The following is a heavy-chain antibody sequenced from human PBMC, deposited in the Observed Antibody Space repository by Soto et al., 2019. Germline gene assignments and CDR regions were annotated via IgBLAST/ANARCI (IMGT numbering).Heavy chain of an antibody. CDR1: GDSISSRSYY. D-gene: IGHD2-21*02. J-gene: IGHJ4*02. Sequence: PSETLSLTCTVTGDSISSRSYYWGWIRQPPGKGLEWIGSIYYSGSTYNNPSLRSRVSVSIHTSKDQFSLKLKSVTAADTALYFCARPRTSVVTPAYFDVWGPGSLVTVSS. CDR3: ARPRTSVVTPAYFDV. CDR2: IYYSGST. V-gene: IGHV4-39*01.